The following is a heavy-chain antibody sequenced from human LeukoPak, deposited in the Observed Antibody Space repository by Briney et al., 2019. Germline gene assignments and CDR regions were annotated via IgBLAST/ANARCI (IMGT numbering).Heavy chain of an antibody. CDR2: ISSSSSYI. V-gene: IGHV3-21*01. J-gene: IGHJ4*02. D-gene: IGHD1-26*01. CDR1: GFTFSSYS. CDR3: ARLGVGATDDY. Sequence: GGSLRLSCAASGFTFSSYSMNWVRQAPGKGLEWVSSISSSSSYIYYAGSVKGRFTISRDNAKNSLYLQMNSLRAEDTAVYYCARLGVGATDDYWGQGTLVTVSS.